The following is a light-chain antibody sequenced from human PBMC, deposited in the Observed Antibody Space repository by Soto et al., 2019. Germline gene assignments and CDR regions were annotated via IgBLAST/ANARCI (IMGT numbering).Light chain of an antibody. Sequence: QLVLTQPPSASGTPGQRVTISCSGSSSNIGSNTVNWYQQLPGAAPKLLIRANTHRPSGVPDRFSASKSGTSASLAITGLQADDEADYYCQSYDSSLSGSVFGGGTKLTVL. J-gene: IGLJ3*02. CDR1: SSNIGSNT. V-gene: IGLV1-40*01. CDR3: QSYDSSLSGSV. CDR2: ANT.